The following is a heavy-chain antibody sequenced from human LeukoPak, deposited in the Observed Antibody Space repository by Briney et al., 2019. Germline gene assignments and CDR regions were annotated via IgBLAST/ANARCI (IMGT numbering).Heavy chain of an antibody. CDR1: GFTFSSYG. Sequence: GGSLRLSCAASGFTFSSYGMHWVRQAPGKGLEWVAVIWYDGSNKYYADSVKGRFTISRDNSKNTLYLQMNSLRAEDTAVYHCARDRSGSLAGGDYWGQGTLVTVSS. D-gene: IGHD3-10*01. CDR2: IWYDGSNK. J-gene: IGHJ4*02. CDR3: ARDRSGSLAGGDY. V-gene: IGHV3-33*01.